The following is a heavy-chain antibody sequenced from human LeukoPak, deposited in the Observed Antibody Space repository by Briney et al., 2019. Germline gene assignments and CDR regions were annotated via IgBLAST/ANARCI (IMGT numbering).Heavy chain of an antibody. J-gene: IGHJ4*02. D-gene: IGHD6-19*01. Sequence: GGSLRLSCAASGFTFSSYDMHWVRQATGKGLEWVSAIGTAGDTYYPGSVKGRFTISRENAKNSLYLQMNSLRAGDTAVYCCARAVAGVVFDYWGQGTWSPSPQ. CDR3: ARAVAGVVFDY. CDR2: IGTAGDT. V-gene: IGHV3-13*01. CDR1: GFTFSSYD.